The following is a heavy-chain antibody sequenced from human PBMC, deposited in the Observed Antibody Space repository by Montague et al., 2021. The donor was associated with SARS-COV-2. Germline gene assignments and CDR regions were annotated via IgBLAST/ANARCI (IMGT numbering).Heavy chain of an antibody. CDR3: AKGSETYFHWYFDH. Sequence: SLRLSCAASGFAFSSYAMSWVRQAPGKGLEWVSIISDGGGTTYYGDSVKGRFTASRDNSKNTVDLQLNSLRGEDTAVYYCAKGSETYFHWYFDHWGRGTLVTVSS. V-gene: IGHV3-23*01. CDR2: ISDGGGTT. D-gene: IGHD3-3*01. J-gene: IGHJ2*01. CDR1: GFAFSSYA.